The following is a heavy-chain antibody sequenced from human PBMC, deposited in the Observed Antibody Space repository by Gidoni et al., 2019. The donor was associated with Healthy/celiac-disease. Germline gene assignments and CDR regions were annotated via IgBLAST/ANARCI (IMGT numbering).Heavy chain of an antibody. CDR1: GGTFSSYA. J-gene: IGHJ6*02. Sequence: QVQLVQSGAEVKKPGSSVKVSCKASGGTFSSYAISWVRQAPGQGLEWMGGIIPIFGTANYAQKFQGRVTITADKSTSTAYMELSSLRSEDTAVYYCARESPITIFGVVTYYYYGMDVWGQGTTVTVSS. CDR3: ARESPITIFGVVTYYYYGMDV. V-gene: IGHV1-69*06. D-gene: IGHD3-3*01. CDR2: IIPIFGTA.